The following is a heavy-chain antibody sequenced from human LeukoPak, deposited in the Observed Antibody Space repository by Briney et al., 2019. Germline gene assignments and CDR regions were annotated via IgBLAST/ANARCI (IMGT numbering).Heavy chain of an antibody. CDR1: GFTFDDYA. Sequence: CRSLRLSCVASGFTFDDYAMVWVRHAPGKGLEWVLGISYNGGSIGYADSLRGRFTISRDNAKNSVYLQMNSLRAEDTAVYYCARIGYRSSSWDYWGQGTLVTVSS. D-gene: IGHD6-6*01. CDR2: ISYNGGSI. J-gene: IGHJ4*02. CDR3: ARIGYRSSSWDY. V-gene: IGHV3-9*01.